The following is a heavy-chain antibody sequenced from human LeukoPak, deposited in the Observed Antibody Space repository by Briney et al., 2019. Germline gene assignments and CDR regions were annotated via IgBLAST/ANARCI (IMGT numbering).Heavy chain of an antibody. CDR2: INPSGGST. D-gene: IGHD2-2*02. Sequence: ASVKVSCKASGYTFTSYYMHWVRQAPGQGLEWMGIINPSGGSTSYAQKFQGRVTMTRDMSTSTVYMELSSLRSEDTAVYYCARKYCSSTSCYTGTHMDVWGKGTRSPSP. CDR1: GYTFTSYY. J-gene: IGHJ6*03. V-gene: IGHV1-46*01. CDR3: ARKYCSSTSCYTGTHMDV.